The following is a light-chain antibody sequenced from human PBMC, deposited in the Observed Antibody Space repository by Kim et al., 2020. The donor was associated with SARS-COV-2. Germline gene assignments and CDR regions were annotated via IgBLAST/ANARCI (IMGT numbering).Light chain of an antibody. CDR2: GNN. J-gene: IGLJ3*02. V-gene: IGLV1-40*01. CDR3: QSYDSSLSGYWV. CDR1: SSNIGAGYD. Sequence: SVLTQPPSVSGAPGQRVTISCTGSSSNIGAGYDVHWYQQLPGSAPKLLIYGNNNRPSGVPDRFSGSQSGASASLAITGLQAEDEADYYCQSYDSSLSGYWVFGGGTKVTVL.